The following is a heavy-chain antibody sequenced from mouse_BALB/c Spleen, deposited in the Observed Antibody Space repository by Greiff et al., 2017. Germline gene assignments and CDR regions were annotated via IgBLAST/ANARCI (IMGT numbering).Heavy chain of an antibody. J-gene: IGHJ1*01. CDR1: GFTFSSYT. CDR3: ARGYGNYGGYFYV. D-gene: IGHD2-10*02. Sequence: EVKLVESGGGLVKPGGSLKLSCAASGFTFSSYTMSWVRQTPEKRLEWVATISSGGSYTYYPDSVKGRFTISRDNAKNTLYLQMSSLKSEDTAMYYCARGYGNYGGYFYVWGAGTTVTVSS. V-gene: IGHV5-6-4*01. CDR2: ISSGGSYT.